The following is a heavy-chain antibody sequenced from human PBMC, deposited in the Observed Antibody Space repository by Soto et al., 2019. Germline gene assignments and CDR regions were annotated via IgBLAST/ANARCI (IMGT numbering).Heavy chain of an antibody. CDR3: TTGWSSKDY. CDR1: GFIFSNAW. Sequence: EVQLVESGGGLVKPGGSLRLSCAAFGFIFSNAWMSWVRQAPGKGLEWVGRIKSKADGGTTNYAAPVKGRFNISRDGSKNTLYLQMNGLKTEDTAVYYCTTGWSSKDYWGQGTLVTVAA. D-gene: IGHD3-3*01. V-gene: IGHV3-15*01. CDR2: IKSKADGGTT. J-gene: IGHJ4*02.